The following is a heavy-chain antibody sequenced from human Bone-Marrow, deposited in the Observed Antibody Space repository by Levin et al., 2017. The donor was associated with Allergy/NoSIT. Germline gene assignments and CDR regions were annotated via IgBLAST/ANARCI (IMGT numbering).Heavy chain of an antibody. D-gene: IGHD3-10*01. CDR2: ISYDGSNK. CDR3: AKRGLDY. V-gene: IGHV3-30*18. Sequence: GESLKISCAASGFTFSSYGMHWVRQAPGKGLEWVAVISYDGSNKYYADSVKGRFTISRDNSKNTLYLQMNSLRAEDTAVYYCAKRGLDYWGQGTLVTVSS. J-gene: IGHJ4*02. CDR1: GFTFSSYG.